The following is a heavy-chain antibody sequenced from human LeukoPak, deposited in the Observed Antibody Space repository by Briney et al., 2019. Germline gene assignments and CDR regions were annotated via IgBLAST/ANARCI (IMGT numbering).Heavy chain of an antibody. CDR1: GDSISSSSHY. Sequence: SETLSLTCTVSGDSISSSSHYWGWTRQPPGKGLEWIGSIYYSGSTYYNPSLKSRVTISVDTSKNQFSLKLSSVTAADTAVYYCARVYCSGGSCYNWFDPWGQGTLVTVSS. D-gene: IGHD2-15*01. V-gene: IGHV4-39*01. CDR2: IYYSGST. CDR3: ARVYCSGGSCYNWFDP. J-gene: IGHJ5*02.